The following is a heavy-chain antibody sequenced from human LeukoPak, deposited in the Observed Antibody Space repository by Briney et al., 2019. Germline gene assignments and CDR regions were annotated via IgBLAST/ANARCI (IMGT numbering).Heavy chain of an antibody. D-gene: IGHD6-6*01. CDR3: ARGYSTASYSHYYYYMDV. CDR2: ISSSGSTL. J-gene: IGHJ6*03. V-gene: IGHV3-48*01. Sequence: GGSLRLPCAPSGFSFRDFGMNWVPQAPGKGLQWLSYISSSGSTLFYADSVKGRFTISRDNGNNSLYLQMNRLGVDDMGVYYCARGYSTASYSHYYYYMDVWGKGTTVAVSS. CDR1: GFSFRDFG.